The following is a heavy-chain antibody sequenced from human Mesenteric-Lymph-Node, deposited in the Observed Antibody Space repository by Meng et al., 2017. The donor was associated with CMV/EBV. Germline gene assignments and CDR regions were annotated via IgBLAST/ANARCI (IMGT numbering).Heavy chain of an antibody. D-gene: IGHD5-18*01. V-gene: IGHV3-30-3*01. Sequence: GGSLRLSCAASGFTFSSYAMHWVRQAPGKGLEWVAVISYDGSNKYYADSVKGRFTISRDNSKNTLYLQMNSLRVEDTAVYYCARLNSYGTYYYYGMDVWGQGTTVTVSS. CDR1: GFTFSSYA. J-gene: IGHJ6*02. CDR3: ARLNSYGTYYYYGMDV. CDR2: ISYDGSNK.